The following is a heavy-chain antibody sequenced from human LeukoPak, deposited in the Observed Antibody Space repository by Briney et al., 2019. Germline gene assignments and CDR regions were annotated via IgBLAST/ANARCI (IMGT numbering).Heavy chain of an antibody. CDR1: GYSISSGYY. V-gene: IGHV4-38-2*02. CDR2: IYTRGNT. J-gene: IGHJ6*03. CDR3: ARVQGYSGYDYYYFYYMDV. Sequence: SETLSLTCTVSGYSISSGYYWGWIRQPPGKGLDWIGRIYTRGNTNYDPSLKSRVTMSVDTSKNQFSLKVSSVTAADTAVYFCARVQGYSGYDYYYFYYMDVWGKGTTVTISS. D-gene: IGHD5-12*01.